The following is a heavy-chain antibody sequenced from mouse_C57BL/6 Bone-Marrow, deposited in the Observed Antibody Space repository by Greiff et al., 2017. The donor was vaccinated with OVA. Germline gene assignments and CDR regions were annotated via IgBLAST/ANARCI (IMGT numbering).Heavy chain of an antibody. CDR3: TRGYGNYLFAY. D-gene: IGHD2-10*02. J-gene: IGHJ3*01. V-gene: IGHV1-15*01. CDR2: IDPETGGT. Sequence: VQLKESGAELVRPGASVTLSCKASGYTFTDYEMHWVKQTPVHGLEWIGAIDPETGGTAYNQKFKGKAILTADKSSSTAYMELRSLTSEDSAVYYCTRGYGNYLFAYWGQGTLVTVSA. CDR1: GYTFTDYE.